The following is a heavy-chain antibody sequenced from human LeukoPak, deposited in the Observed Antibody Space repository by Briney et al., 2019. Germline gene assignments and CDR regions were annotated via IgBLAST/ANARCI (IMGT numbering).Heavy chain of an antibody. CDR1: GGTFSSYA. J-gene: IGHJ6*03. Sequence: SVKVSCKASGGTFSSYAISWARQAPGQGLEWMGGIIPIFGTANYAQKFQGRVTITTDESTSTAYMELSSLRSEDTAVYYCARASDAPTVTLYYYYYYMDVWGKGTTVTVSS. D-gene: IGHD4-17*01. V-gene: IGHV1-69*05. CDR2: IIPIFGTA. CDR3: ARASDAPTVTLYYYYYYMDV.